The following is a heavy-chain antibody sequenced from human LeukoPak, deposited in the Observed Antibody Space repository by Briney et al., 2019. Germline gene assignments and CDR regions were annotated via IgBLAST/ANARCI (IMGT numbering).Heavy chain of an antibody. CDR1: GFTFSSYP. J-gene: IGHJ5*02. CDR3: ARDRGGIVVVPAARDFDP. D-gene: IGHD2-2*01. Sequence: PGGSLRLSFAASGFTFSSYPMNWVRQAPGKGLEWVSSISSSSSYIYYGDSVKGRFTISRDNSKNSLYQQMNSLRAEDRAVYYCARDRGGIVVVPAARDFDPWGQGTLVTVSS. V-gene: IGHV3-21*01. CDR2: ISSSSSYI.